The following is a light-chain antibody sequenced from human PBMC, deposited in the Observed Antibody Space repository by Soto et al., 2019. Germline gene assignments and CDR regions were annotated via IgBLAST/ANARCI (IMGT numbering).Light chain of an antibody. CDR3: QSYDSSLSRYV. J-gene: IGLJ1*01. CDR1: CSNIGAGYD. CDR2: GNS. Sequence: QSVLTRPPSVSWSPGQRVTISCTGSCSNIGAGYDVHWYQQLPGTAPKLLIYGNSNRPSGVPDRFSGSKSGTSASLAITGLQAEDEADYYCQSYDSSLSRYVFGTGTKVTV. V-gene: IGLV1-40*01.